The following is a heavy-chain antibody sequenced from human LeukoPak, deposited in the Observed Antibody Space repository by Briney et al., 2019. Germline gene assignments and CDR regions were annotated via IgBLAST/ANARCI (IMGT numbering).Heavy chain of an antibody. J-gene: IGHJ5*02. V-gene: IGHV1-46*01. CDR3: ARKDYYGSGSRGPFDP. CDR2: INPSGGST. Sequence: ASVKVSCKPSGYTFTSYYIHWVRQAPGQGLEWMGIINPSGGSTNYAQKFQGRVTMTTDTSTSTAYMELRSLRSDDTAVYYCARKDYYGSGSRGPFDPWGQGTLVTVSS. CDR1: GYTFTSYY. D-gene: IGHD3-10*01.